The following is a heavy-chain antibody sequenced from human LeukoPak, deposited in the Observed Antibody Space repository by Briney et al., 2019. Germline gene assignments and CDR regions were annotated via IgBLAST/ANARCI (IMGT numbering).Heavy chain of an antibody. CDR1: GFTFSSYA. D-gene: IGHD3-22*01. V-gene: IGHV3-23*01. CDR2: ISGSGSST. J-gene: IGHJ4*02. Sequence: PGGSLRLSCAASGFTFSSYAMSWVRQAPGKGLEWVSSISGSGSSTYYADSVKGRFTISRDNSKNTLCLQMNSLRAEDTAVYYCAKNYYETSGYGFDYWGQGTLVTVSS. CDR3: AKNYYETSGYGFDY.